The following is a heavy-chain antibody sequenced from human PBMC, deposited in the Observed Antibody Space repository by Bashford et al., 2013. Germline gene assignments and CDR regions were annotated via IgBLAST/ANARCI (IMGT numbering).Heavy chain of an antibody. Sequence: VASVKVSCKGSGHTFTGYFMHWVRQAPGQGPEWMGWINPKSGGTNYAQKFQGRVTMTRDTSISTAYMEMSGLRSDDTAVYYCTRGYISGWYYFDLWGQGTLVTVSS. CDR1: GHTFTGYF. J-gene: IGHJ4*02. D-gene: IGHD6-19*01. CDR2: INPKSGGT. CDR3: TRGYISGWYYFDL. V-gene: IGHV1-2*02.